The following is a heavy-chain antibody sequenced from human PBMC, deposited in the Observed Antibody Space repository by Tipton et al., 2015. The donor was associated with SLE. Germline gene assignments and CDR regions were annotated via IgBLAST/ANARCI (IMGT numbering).Heavy chain of an antibody. CDR1: GFSFRSST. CDR2: ISSSGNYI. CDR3: ASLAGQQVVIDY. D-gene: IGHD2-21*01. Sequence: SLRLSCAASGFSFRSSTMSWVRQAPGKGLEWVSSISSSGNYIHYADSVRGRFTISRDNAKNSLYLQMNSLRADDTAVYYCASLAGQQVVIDYWGQGTLVTVSS. J-gene: IGHJ4*02. V-gene: IGHV3-21*01.